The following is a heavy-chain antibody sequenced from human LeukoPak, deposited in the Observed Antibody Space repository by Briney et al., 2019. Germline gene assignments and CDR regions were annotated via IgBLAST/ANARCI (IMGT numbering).Heavy chain of an antibody. V-gene: IGHV1-2*02. D-gene: IGHD1-26*01. CDR1: GYTFTGYY. CDR2: INPNSGGT. J-gene: IGHJ4*02. Sequence: GASVKVSCKASGYTFTGYYMHWVRQAPGQGLEWMGWINPNSGGTNYAQKFQGRVTMTRDTSISTACMELSRLRSDDTAVYYCARKKWEPHLYYFDYWGQGTLVTVSS. CDR3: ARKKWEPHLYYFDY.